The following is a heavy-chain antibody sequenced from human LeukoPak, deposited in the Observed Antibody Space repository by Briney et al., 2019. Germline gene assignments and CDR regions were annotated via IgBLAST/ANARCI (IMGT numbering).Heavy chain of an antibody. CDR2: IAYSRST. D-gene: IGHD1-26*01. V-gene: IGHV4-31*03. Sequence: SETLSLTCTVPGDSMSSGNYYWNWIRQHPGKGLEWIGYIAYSRSTYYNPSLKSRVTISVDTSMNHFSLKLSSVTAADTALYYCARGGATHFDSWGQGTLVTVSS. CDR3: ARGGATHFDS. CDR1: GDSMSSGNYY. J-gene: IGHJ4*02.